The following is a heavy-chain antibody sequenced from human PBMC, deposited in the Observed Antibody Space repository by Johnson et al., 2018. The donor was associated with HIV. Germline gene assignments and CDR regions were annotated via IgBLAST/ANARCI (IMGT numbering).Heavy chain of an antibody. V-gene: IGHV3-23*01. D-gene: IGHD3-22*01. CDR1: GFTFNTYV. CDR3: AKDVGNYWPNAFDI. CDR2: IAASGDST. Sequence: VQLLESGGGLVQRGGSLRLSCAASGFTFNTYVMNWVRQAPGKGLEWVPLIAASGDSTYYADSVKGRFTISRDNSKNTLYLEMNSLRAEDTAVYYCAKDVGNYWPNAFDIWGQGTTVTVSS. J-gene: IGHJ3*02.